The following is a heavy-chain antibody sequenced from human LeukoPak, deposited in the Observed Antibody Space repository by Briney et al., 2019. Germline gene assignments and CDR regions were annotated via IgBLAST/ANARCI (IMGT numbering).Heavy chain of an antibody. CDR2: INPNGGGA. CDR1: GYTFTGYY. Sequence: ASVKVSCKASGYTFTGYYMHWVRQAPGQGLEWMGWINPNGGGANYAQKFQGRVTMTRDTSISTAYMELSRLRSDDTAVYYCARDSGSYFYWFDPWGQGTLVTVSS. D-gene: IGHD1-26*01. J-gene: IGHJ5*02. V-gene: IGHV1-2*02. CDR3: ARDSGSYFYWFDP.